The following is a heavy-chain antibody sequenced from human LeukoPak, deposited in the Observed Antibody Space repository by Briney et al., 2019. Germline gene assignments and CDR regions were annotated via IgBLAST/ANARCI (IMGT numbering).Heavy chain of an antibody. D-gene: IGHD3-10*01. Sequence: SETLSLTCTVSGGSITSTSYYWGWIRQPPGKGLEWIGSIHYRGTTYHNPSLKSRVTISMDTSKNQFSLQLSSVTAADTAVYFCAREGGGFGDSVDYWGQGTLVTVSA. CDR3: AREGGGFGDSVDY. CDR2: IHYRGTT. V-gene: IGHV4-39*07. CDR1: GGSITSTSYY. J-gene: IGHJ4*02.